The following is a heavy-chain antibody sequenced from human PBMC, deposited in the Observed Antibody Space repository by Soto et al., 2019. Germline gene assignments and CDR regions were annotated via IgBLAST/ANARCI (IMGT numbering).Heavy chain of an antibody. D-gene: IGHD3-16*01. CDR2: VHGGGST. J-gene: IGHJ4*02. CDR1: GFTVSNNH. Sequence: VQLVESGGGLIQPGGSLRLSCAASGFTVSNNHMTWVRQAAGKGLELVSFVHGGGSTSYADSVKGRFTISRDNSKTTPYLPMDSLRAEDTAIYYCAGRLTTAASLDYWGRGTLVTVSS. V-gene: IGHV3-53*01. CDR3: AGRLTTAASLDY.